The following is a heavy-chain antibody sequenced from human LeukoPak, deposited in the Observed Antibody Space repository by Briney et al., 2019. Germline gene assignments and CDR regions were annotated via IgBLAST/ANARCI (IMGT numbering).Heavy chain of an antibody. CDR3: AREGMTTVSPVYYYGMDV. V-gene: IGHV1-24*01. Sequence: ASVKVSCKVSGYTLTELSMHWVRQAPGKGLEWMGGFDPEDGETIYAQKFQGRVTMTEDTSTSTAYMELRSLRSDDTAVYYCAREGMTTVSPVYYYGMDVWGQGTTVTVSS. D-gene: IGHD4-17*01. CDR2: FDPEDGET. CDR1: GYTLTELS. J-gene: IGHJ6*02.